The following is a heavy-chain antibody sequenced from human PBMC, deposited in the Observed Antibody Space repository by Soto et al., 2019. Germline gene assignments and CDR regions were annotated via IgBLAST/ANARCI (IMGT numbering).Heavy chain of an antibody. CDR1: GFTFSSFA. CDR2: ISGSGGST. CDR3: ATSGPIVVVPDARGYHNYMDV. V-gene: IGHV3-23*01. J-gene: IGHJ6*03. Sequence: EVQLLESGGGLVQPGGSLRLSCAASGFTFSSFAMSWVRQAPGKGLEWVSAISGSGGSTYYADSVKGRFTISRDNSKNTLYLQMNSLRDEDTAVYYCATSGPIVVVPDARGYHNYMDVWGKGTSVTVSS. D-gene: IGHD2-2*01.